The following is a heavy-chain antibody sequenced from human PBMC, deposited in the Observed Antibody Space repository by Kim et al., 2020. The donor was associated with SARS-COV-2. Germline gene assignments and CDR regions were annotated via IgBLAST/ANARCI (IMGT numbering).Heavy chain of an antibody. D-gene: IGHD6-19*01. CDR2: INHSGST. V-gene: IGHV4-34*01. CDR1: GGSFSGYY. Sequence: SETLSLTCAVYGGSFSGYYWSWIRQPPGKGLEWIGEINHSGSTNYNPSLKSRVTISVDTSKNQFSLKLSSVTAADTAVYYCARELKAVAGHEYYYYYYGMDVWGQGTTVTVSS. J-gene: IGHJ6*02. CDR3: ARELKAVAGHEYYYYYYGMDV.